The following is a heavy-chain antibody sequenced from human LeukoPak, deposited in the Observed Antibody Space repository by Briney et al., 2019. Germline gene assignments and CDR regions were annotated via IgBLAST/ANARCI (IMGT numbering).Heavy chain of an antibody. CDR2: ISGSDDST. J-gene: IGHJ4*02. D-gene: IGHD6-19*01. Sequence: GGSLRLSCAAAGFPFNIYRMSWVSQAPGKGLQWVSCISGSDDSTYYADSVKGRFSISRDNSKNTLYLQMNSLRAEDTAVYYCAKDSPRVPGIVRSDYWGQGTLVTVSS. V-gene: IGHV3-23*01. CDR3: AKDSPRVPGIVRSDY. CDR1: GFPFNIYR.